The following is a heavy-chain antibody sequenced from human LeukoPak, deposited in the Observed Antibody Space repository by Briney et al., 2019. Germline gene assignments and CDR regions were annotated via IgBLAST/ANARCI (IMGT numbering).Heavy chain of an antibody. CDR2: ISSSSSYI. J-gene: IGHJ4*02. D-gene: IGHD6-6*01. CDR1: GFTFSSYS. V-gene: IGHV3-21*01. CDR3: ARGNIAARRRLDY. Sequence: GGSLRLSRAASGFTFSSYSMNWVRQAPGKGLEWVSSISSSSSYIYYADSVKGRFTISRDNAKNSLYLQMNSLRAEDTAVYYCARGNIAARRRLDYWGQGTLVTVSS.